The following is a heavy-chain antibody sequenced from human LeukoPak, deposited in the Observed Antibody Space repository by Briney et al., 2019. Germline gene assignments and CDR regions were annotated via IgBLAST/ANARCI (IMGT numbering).Heavy chain of an antibody. J-gene: IGHJ4*02. CDR2: TYYSGST. CDR1: GASMSNYE. D-gene: IGHD6-19*01. Sequence: SETLSLTCVVSGASMSNYEWSWIRQSPGKGLEWIAYTYYSGSTNYNPSLKSPVTISVDKSKKEFSLTLSSVTAADTAVYYCARDNGWYALDYWGQGTLVTVSS. CDR3: ARDNGWYALDY. V-gene: IGHV4-59*01.